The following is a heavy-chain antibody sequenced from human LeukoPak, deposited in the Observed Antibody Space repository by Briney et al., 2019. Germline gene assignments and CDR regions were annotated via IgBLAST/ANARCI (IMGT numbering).Heavy chain of an antibody. J-gene: IGHJ1*01. V-gene: IGHV3-48*04. Sequence: GRSLRLSCAPSGLTFSTNGTNWVRQAPGTGRQWVSYISSGRPTINNAASVRGRFTVSRDNAKSSLYVQMNNLRVEDTAVYYCARGGAARPGCWGQGTMVTV. CDR3: ARGGAARPGC. CDR1: GLTFSTNG. D-gene: IGHD6-6*01. CDR2: ISSGRPTI.